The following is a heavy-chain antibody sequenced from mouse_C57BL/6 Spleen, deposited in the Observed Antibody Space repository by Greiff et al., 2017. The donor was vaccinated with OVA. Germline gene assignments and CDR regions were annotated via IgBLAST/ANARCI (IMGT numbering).Heavy chain of an antibody. Sequence: QLQQSGPELVKPGASVQISCKASGYTFTDYYINWVQQRPGQGLEWIGWIYTGRGNTKYHEQFKGKATLTVDTSSSTAYMQLSSLTSEDSAVYFCARGALYYGYDERTWCAYWGQGTLVTVSA. D-gene: IGHD2-2*01. V-gene: IGHV1-84*01. J-gene: IGHJ3*01. CDR1: GYTFTDYY. CDR2: IYTGRGNT. CDR3: ARGALYYGYDERTWCAY.